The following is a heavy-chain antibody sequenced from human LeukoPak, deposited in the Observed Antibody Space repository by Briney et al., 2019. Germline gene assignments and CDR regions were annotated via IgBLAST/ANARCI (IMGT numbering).Heavy chain of an antibody. D-gene: IGHD4-11*01. J-gene: IGHJ6*03. Sequence: ASVKVSCKASGGTFSSSAISWVRQAPGQGLEWMGGIIPIFGTANYAQKFQGRVTITTDESTSTAYMELSSLRSEDTAVYYCARGFDYSNYYYYYMDVWGKGTTVTVSS. CDR2: IIPIFGTA. CDR1: GGTFSSSA. V-gene: IGHV1-69*05. CDR3: ARGFDYSNYYYYYMDV.